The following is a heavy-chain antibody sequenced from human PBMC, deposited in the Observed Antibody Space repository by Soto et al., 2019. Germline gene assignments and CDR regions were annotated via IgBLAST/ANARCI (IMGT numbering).Heavy chain of an antibody. D-gene: IGHD3-3*01. CDR3: ALRITIFGVVIEEFDY. CDR1: GFTFSSYA. CDR2: ISGSGGST. Sequence: EVQLLESGGGLVQPGGSLRLSCAASGFTFSSYAMSWVRQAPGKGLEWVSAISGSGGSTYYADSVKGRFTIPRDNSNNTLYLQMNSLRAEDTAVYYCALRITIFGVVIEEFDYWGQGTLVTVSS. V-gene: IGHV3-23*01. J-gene: IGHJ4*02.